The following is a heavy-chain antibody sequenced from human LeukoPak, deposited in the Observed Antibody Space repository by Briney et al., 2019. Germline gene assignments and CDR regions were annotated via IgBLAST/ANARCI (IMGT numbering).Heavy chain of an antibody. J-gene: IGHJ3*02. D-gene: IGHD6-19*01. Sequence: SETLSLTCAVYGGSFSGYYWSWIRQPPGKELEWIGEINHSGSTNYNPSLKSRVTISVDKSNNQFSLKLRSVTAADTAVYYCARGPPIFIRLAYAFDIWGQGTMVTVSS. CDR1: GGSFSGYY. V-gene: IGHV4-34*01. CDR2: INHSGST. CDR3: ARGPPIFIRLAYAFDI.